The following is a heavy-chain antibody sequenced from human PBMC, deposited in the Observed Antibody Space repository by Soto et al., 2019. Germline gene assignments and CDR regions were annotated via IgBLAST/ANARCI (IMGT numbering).Heavy chain of an antibody. D-gene: IGHD3-22*01. Sequence: ASVKISCKASGYTFTSYPTHWVRQAPGQRLEWMGWIDAGNGNTKYSQKFRGRVTFTTDTSTSTAYMELSSLRSEDTAVYYCASFGEPYYYDSSGYSAFDIWGQGTMVTVSS. V-gene: IGHV1-3*01. CDR3: ASFGEPYYYDSSGYSAFDI. CDR1: GYTFTSYP. CDR2: IDAGNGNT. J-gene: IGHJ3*02.